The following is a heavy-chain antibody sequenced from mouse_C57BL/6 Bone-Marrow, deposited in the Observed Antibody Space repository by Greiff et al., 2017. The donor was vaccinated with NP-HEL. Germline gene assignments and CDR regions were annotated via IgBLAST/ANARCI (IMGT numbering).Heavy chain of an antibody. CDR1: GYTFTSYW. CDR3: APGGNYEGY. CDR2: IDPANGNT. D-gene: IGHD2-1*01. V-gene: IGHV1-69*01. J-gene: IGHJ2*01. Sequence: QVQLQQPGAELVMPGASVKLSCKASGYTFTSYWMHWVKQRPGQGLEWIGEIDPANGNTKYAPKFQGKATITADTSSNTAYLQLSSLTSEDTAIYYCAPGGNYEGYWGQGTTLTVSS.